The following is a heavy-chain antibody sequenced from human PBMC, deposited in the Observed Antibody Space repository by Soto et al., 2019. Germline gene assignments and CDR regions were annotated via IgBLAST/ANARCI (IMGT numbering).Heavy chain of an antibody. CDR3: AKDTGRGRFLELGRFDY. CDR1: GFTFSSYG. D-gene: IGHD3-3*01. Sequence: QVQLVESGGGVVQPGRSLRLSCAASGFTFSSYGMHWVRQAPGKGLEWVAVISYDGSNKYYADSVKGRFTISRDNSKNTLYLQMNSLRAEDTAVYYCAKDTGRGRFLELGRFDYWGQGTLVTVSS. V-gene: IGHV3-30*18. CDR2: ISYDGSNK. J-gene: IGHJ4*02.